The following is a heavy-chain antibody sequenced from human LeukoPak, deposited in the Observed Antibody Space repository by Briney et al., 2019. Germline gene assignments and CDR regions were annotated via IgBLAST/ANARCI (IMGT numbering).Heavy chain of an antibody. CDR1: GGSFSGYY. J-gene: IGHJ4*02. CDR3: ARGIQLWSYYFDY. Sequence: SETLSLTCAVYGGSFSGYYWSWIRQPPGKGLEWIGEINHSGSTNYNPSLKSRVTISVDTSKNQFSLKLSSVTAADTAVYYCARGIQLWSYYFDYWGQGTLVTVPS. V-gene: IGHV4-34*01. CDR2: INHSGST. D-gene: IGHD5-18*01.